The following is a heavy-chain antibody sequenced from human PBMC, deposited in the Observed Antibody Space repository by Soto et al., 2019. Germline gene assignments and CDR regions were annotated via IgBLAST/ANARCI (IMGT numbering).Heavy chain of an antibody. CDR3: ARGFPSGSYYNHYYFQH. V-gene: IGHV4-34*01. Sequence: SETLSLTCAVYGGSFSGYYWSWIRQPPGKGLEWIGEINHSGSTNYNPSLKGRVTISVDTSKNQFSLKLSSVTAADTAVYYCARGFPSGSYYNHYYFQHWGQGTLVTVSS. D-gene: IGHD3-10*01. CDR1: GGSFSGYY. CDR2: INHSGST. J-gene: IGHJ1*01.